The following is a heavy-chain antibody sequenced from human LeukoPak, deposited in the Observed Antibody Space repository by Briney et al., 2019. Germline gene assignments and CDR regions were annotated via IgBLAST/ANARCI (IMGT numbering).Heavy chain of an antibody. J-gene: IGHJ4*02. CDR1: VFTFSIYS. CDR2: ISSSDTSI. V-gene: IGHV3-48*04. CDR3: AKDSAEVTCDY. Sequence: HPGGSLTLSCAAWVFTFSIYSMIGVPGSRGEAREWVSSISSSDTSIYHADSVKGRFTISRDNAKNSLYMQMNSLRVEDTAVYYCAKDSAEVTCDYWGQGTLVTVSS.